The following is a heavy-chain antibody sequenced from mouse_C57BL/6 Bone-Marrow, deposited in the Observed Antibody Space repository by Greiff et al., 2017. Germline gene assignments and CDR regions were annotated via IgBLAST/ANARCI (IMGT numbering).Heavy chain of an antibody. V-gene: IGHV1-69*01. Sequence: QVQLQQPGAELVMPGASVKLSCKASGYTFTSYWMHWVKQRPGQGLEWIGEIDPSDSYTNYNQKFKGKSTLTVDKSSSTAYMQLSSLTSEDSAVYYCARDYVYAMDYWGQGTSVTVSS. D-gene: IGHD2-4*01. CDR1: GYTFTSYW. J-gene: IGHJ4*01. CDR2: IDPSDSYT. CDR3: ARDYVYAMDY.